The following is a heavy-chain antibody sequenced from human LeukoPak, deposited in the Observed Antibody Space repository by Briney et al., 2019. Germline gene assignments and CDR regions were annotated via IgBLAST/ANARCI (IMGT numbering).Heavy chain of an antibody. V-gene: IGHV3-48*03. CDR1: GFSFSVYE. Sequence: GGSLRLSCAASGFSFSVYEIHWIRQAPGKGLEWVSYISPSGITTYYTDSVKGRFTISRDNAKNSLSLQINSLRVEDTAVYYCARAYTGSFSGTLEYWGRGTLVTVSS. J-gene: IGHJ4*02. CDR2: ISPSGITT. D-gene: IGHD1-26*01. CDR3: ARAYTGSFSGTLEY.